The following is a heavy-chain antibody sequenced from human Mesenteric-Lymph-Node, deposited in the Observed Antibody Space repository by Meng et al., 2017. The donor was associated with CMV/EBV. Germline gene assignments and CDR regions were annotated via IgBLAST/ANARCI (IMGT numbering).Heavy chain of an antibody. CDR3: ARWVGDGGLDY. Sequence: GESLKISCAASGFSFNNYAMNWVRLAPGKGLEWVSVIYSGATTNYADSVKGRFTISRDNSKNMLYLQMNSLRAEDTAVYYCARWVGDGGLDYWGQGTLVTVSS. D-gene: IGHD2-15*01. CDR1: GFSFNNYA. J-gene: IGHJ4*02. CDR2: IYSGATT. V-gene: IGHV3-53*01.